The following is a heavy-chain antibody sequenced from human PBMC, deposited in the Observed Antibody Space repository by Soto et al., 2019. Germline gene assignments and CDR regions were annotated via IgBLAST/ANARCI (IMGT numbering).Heavy chain of an antibody. D-gene: IGHD2-2*01. Sequence: GGSLRLSCAASGFTFSSCEMYWFRQAPGKGLEWVSYIISSGSTIYYADSVKGRRTIYRDNAKKSLYLQMSSLRAEDTTVEYCARAPIVVVLAASGGAFEIWGQGTMVTVSS. J-gene: IGHJ3*02. CDR2: IISSGSTI. V-gene: IGHV3-48*03. CDR1: GFTFSSCE. CDR3: ARAPIVVVLAASGGAFEI.